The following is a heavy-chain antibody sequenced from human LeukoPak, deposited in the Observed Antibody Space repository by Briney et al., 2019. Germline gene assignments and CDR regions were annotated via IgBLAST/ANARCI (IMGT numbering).Heavy chain of an antibody. Sequence: ASVTVSFKASGYTFTGCYMHWVRHAPGQGLEWVGWINPYSGGTNYAQKFQGRVTMTRDTSISTAYMELSRLGSDDTAVYYCARVAAADPYNWFDPWGQGTLVTVSS. J-gene: IGHJ5*02. V-gene: IGHV1-2*02. CDR2: INPYSGGT. CDR3: ARVAAADPYNWFDP. D-gene: IGHD6-13*01. CDR1: GYTFTGCY.